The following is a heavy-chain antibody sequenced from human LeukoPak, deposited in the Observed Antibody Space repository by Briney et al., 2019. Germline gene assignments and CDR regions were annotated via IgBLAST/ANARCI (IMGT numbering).Heavy chain of an antibody. V-gene: IGHV4-34*01. Sequence: SETLSLTCAVYGGSFSGYYWTWIRQPPGKGLEWIGEINHSGSTNYNPSLKSRVTVSVDTSKSQFSLKLSSVTAADTAVYYCARGGGNLLPYFDPKYYYSRDVWGKGPRVTVSS. CDR1: GGSFSGYY. CDR2: INHSGST. D-gene: IGHD3-9*01. CDR3: ARGGGNLLPYFDPKYYYSRDV. J-gene: IGHJ6*03.